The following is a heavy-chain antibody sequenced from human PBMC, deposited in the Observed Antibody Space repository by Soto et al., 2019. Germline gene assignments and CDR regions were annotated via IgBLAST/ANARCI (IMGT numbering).Heavy chain of an antibody. J-gene: IGHJ3*02. Sequence: GGSLRLSCAASGFTFSSYSMNWVRQAPGKGLEWVSSISSSSSYIYYADSVKGRFTISRDNAKNSLYLQMNSLRAEDTAVYYCARSGVWSRGYGDAFDIWGQGTMVTVSS. CDR3: ARSGVWSRGYGDAFDI. D-gene: IGHD3-22*01. CDR1: GFTFSSYS. CDR2: ISSSSSYI. V-gene: IGHV3-21*01.